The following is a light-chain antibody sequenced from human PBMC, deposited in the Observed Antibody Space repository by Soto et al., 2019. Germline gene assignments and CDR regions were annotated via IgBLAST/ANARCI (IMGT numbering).Light chain of an antibody. J-gene: IGKJ2*01. CDR3: QQYNNWPPYT. CDR2: GAS. V-gene: IGKV3-15*01. Sequence: EIVMTQSPATLSVSPGERATLSCRASRSVSSNLAWYQQKPGQAPRLLMCGASTRATGIPARFSGSGSGTEFTLTISSLQSEDFAVYYCQQYNNWPPYTFGQGTKLEIK. CDR1: RSVSSN.